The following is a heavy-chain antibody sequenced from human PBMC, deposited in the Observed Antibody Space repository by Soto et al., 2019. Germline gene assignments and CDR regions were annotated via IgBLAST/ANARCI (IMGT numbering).Heavy chain of an antibody. CDR3: AKYFCSGDKCYPYMEV. D-gene: IGHD2-15*01. V-gene: IGHV3-23*01. J-gene: IGHJ6*03. Sequence: GGSLRLSCAASGFTFSTYAMNWVRQAPGKGLEWLSAIGVSGGSTYYPDFVRGRFTISRDNSKNTLYLQMNSLRAEDTAVYYCAKYFCSGDKCYPYMEVWGKGTTVTVSS. CDR2: IGVSGGST. CDR1: GFTFSTYA.